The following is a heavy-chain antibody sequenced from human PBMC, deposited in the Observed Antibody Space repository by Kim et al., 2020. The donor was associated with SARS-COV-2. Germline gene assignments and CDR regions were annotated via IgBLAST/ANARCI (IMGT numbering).Heavy chain of an antibody. D-gene: IGHD2-15*01. CDR2: IDPSDSYT. Sequence: GESLKISCKGSGYSFTSYWISWVRQMPGKGLEWMGRIDPSDSYTNYSPSFQGHVTISADKSISTAYLQWSSLKASDTAMYYCARQEINCSGGRCYSEFDYWGQGTLVTVSS. CDR3: ARQEINCSGGRCYSEFDY. V-gene: IGHV5-10-1*01. CDR1: GYSFTSYW. J-gene: IGHJ4*02.